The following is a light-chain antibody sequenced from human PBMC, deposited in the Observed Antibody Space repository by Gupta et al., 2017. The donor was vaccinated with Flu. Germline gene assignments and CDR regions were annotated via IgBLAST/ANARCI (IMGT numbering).Light chain of an antibody. V-gene: IGKV1-9*01. CDR3: QQCNSCPFT. Sequence: CRANQYNRIYGGWYQQKPGEAPKLLIYGASNGESGVPSRFSGSGSGTEFTLTISSLQPEDFAIYYCQQCNSCPFTFGQGTQLDIK. CDR2: GAS. J-gene: IGKJ2*01. CDR1: QYNRIY.